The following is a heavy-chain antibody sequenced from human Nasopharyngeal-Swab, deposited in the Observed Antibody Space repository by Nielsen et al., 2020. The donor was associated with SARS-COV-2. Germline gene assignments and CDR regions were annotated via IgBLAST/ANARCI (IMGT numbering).Heavy chain of an antibody. Sequence: SQTVSLTCTVSGGSVSSANWWSWVRQPPGKGLEWIGDMYHSGSNAYNPSLKSRVTISVDKSKNQLSLKVFSVTAADTGVYYCARDGSAAGAMSAFDIWGQGTMVTVSS. J-gene: IGHJ3*02. D-gene: IGHD6-13*01. CDR2: MYHSGSN. CDR3: ARDGSAAGAMSAFDI. V-gene: IGHV4-4*02. CDR1: GGSVSSANW.